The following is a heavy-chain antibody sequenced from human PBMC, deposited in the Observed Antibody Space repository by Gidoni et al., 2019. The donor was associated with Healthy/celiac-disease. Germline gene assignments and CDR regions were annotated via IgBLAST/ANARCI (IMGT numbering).Heavy chain of an antibody. CDR2: MNPNSGNT. Sequence: QVQLVQSGAELKNPGASVKVSCKASGYTSTSYDINRARQATGQGLEWMGWMNPNSGNTGNAQKFQGRVTRTRNTSRSTAYMELSSLRSEGTAVYYGARAEETPNYYDSSGYCNAEYFQHWGQGTLVTVSS. D-gene: IGHD3-22*01. CDR1: GYTSTSYD. CDR3: ARAEETPNYYDSSGYCNAEYFQH. V-gene: IGHV1-8*01. J-gene: IGHJ1*01.